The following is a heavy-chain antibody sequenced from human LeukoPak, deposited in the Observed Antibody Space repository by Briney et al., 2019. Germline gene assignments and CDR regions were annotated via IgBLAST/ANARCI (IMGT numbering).Heavy chain of an antibody. V-gene: IGHV3-21*04. Sequence: PGGSLRLSCATSGFTFSHAWMNWVRQAPGKGLEWVSSISSSSSYIYYADSVKGRFTISRDNAKNSLYLQMNSLRAEDTALYYCARGISSPDYWGQGTLVTVSS. CDR3: ARGISSPDY. J-gene: IGHJ4*02. D-gene: IGHD6-13*01. CDR2: ISSSSSYI. CDR1: GFTFSHAW.